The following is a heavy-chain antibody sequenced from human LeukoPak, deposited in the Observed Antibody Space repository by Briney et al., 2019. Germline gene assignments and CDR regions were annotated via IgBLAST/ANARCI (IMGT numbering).Heavy chain of an antibody. J-gene: IGHJ2*01. CDR2: INPSGGST. CDR1: GYTFTGYY. V-gene: IGHV1-46*01. Sequence: ASVKVSCKASGYTFTGYYMHWVRQAPGQGLEWMGIINPSGGSTSYAQKFQGRVTMTRDMSTSTVYMELSSLRSEDTAVYYCARDHLSWYFDLWGRGTLVTVSS. CDR3: ARDHLSWYFDL.